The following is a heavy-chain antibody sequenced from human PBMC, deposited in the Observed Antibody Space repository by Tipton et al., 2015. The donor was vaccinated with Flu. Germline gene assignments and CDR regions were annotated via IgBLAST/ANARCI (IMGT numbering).Heavy chain of an antibody. CDR3: ARDYREFTMIVVVTTYFDY. D-gene: IGHD3-22*01. CDR2: IYYSGST. CDR1: GGSISSSSYY. Sequence: LRLSCTVSGGSISSSSYYWGWIRQPPGKGLEWIGSIYYSGSTYYNPSLKSRVTISVDTSKNQFSLKLSSVTAADTAVYYCARDYREFTMIVVVTTYFDYWGQRSLVTVSS. J-gene: IGHJ4*02. V-gene: IGHV4-39*07.